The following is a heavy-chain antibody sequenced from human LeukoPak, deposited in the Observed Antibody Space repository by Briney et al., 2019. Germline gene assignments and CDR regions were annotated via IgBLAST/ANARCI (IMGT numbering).Heavy chain of an antibody. V-gene: IGHV3-23*01. Sequence: GSLRLSCAASGFTFSSYGMSWVRQAPGKGLEWVSAISGSGGGTYYADSVRGRFTISRDNSKNTLYLQMNSLRAEDTAVYYCAKALIAAAGTRNYWGQGTLVTVSS. CDR1: GFTFSSYG. CDR2: ISGSGGGT. J-gene: IGHJ4*02. D-gene: IGHD6-13*01. CDR3: AKALIAAAGTRNY.